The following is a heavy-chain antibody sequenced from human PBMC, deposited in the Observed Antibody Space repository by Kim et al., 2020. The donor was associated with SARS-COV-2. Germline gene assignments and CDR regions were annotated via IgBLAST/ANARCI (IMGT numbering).Heavy chain of an antibody. D-gene: IGHD6-19*01. Sequence: GRSLRLSCAASGFTFSSYGMHWVRQAPGKGLEWVAVIWYDGSNKYYADSVKGRFTISRDNSKNTLYLQMNSLRAEDTAVYYCAREGTIAVAGTSLDYWGQGALVTVSS. CDR3: AREGTIAVAGTSLDY. V-gene: IGHV3-33*01. CDR2: IWYDGSNK. CDR1: GFTFSSYG. J-gene: IGHJ4*02.